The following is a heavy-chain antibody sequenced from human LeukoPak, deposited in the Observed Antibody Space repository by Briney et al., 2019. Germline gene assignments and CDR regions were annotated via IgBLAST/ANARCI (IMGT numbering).Heavy chain of an antibody. J-gene: IGHJ4*02. D-gene: IGHD2-8*01. CDR2: ISGSGGST. CDR1: GFTFSSYA. Sequence: GGSLRLSCAASGFTFSSYAMSWVRQAPGKGLEWVSAISGSGGSTYYADSVKGRFTISRDNSKNTLYLQMNSLRAEDTAVYYCAKGQVVLMVYAIFDYWGQGTLVTVSS. CDR3: AKGQVVLMVYAIFDY. V-gene: IGHV3-23*01.